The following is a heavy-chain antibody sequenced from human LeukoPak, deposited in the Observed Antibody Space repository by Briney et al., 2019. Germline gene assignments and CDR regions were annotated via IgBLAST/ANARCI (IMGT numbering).Heavy chain of an antibody. J-gene: IGHJ3*02. Sequence: PSETLSLTCTVSGGSISSYYWSWIRQPPGKGLEWIGRIYTSGSTNYNPPLKSRVTMSVDTSKNQFSLKLSSVTAADTAVYYCARAPYYYDSSGHLADDAFDIWGQGTMVTVSS. D-gene: IGHD3-22*01. CDR2: IYTSGST. CDR3: ARAPYYYDSSGHLADDAFDI. V-gene: IGHV4-4*07. CDR1: GGSISSYY.